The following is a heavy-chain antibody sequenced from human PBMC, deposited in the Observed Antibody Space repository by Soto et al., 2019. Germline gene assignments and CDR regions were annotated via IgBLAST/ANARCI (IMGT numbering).Heavy chain of an antibody. CDR2: ISHGGSP. Sequence: SETLSLTCAVSGGSVSSGAFSWNWIRQPPRQGLEWIGYISHGGSPHYTPSLRSRVSISVDRSTNVISLNLTSMTPADTAVYFCARGHYYYAMDVWGQGTTVTVSS. J-gene: IGHJ6*02. CDR3: ARGHYYYAMDV. V-gene: IGHV4-30-2*01. CDR1: GGSVSSGAFS.